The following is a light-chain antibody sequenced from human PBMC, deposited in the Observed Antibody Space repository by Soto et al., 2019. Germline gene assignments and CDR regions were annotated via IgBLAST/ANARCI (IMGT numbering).Light chain of an antibody. CDR2: RVS. J-gene: IGKJ1*01. CDR1: QSLGCN. Sequence: EIVMMQSPGTLSLFPVQRATLSCGVCQSLGCNLSWYQQTLGQASRLLDSRVSSWAKGVPGRFSASGSVTEFTLTLCGLQWEDLAVYYCHQYNNWPPWTFGPGTKVDIK. V-gene: IGKV3-15*01. CDR3: HQYNNWPPWT.